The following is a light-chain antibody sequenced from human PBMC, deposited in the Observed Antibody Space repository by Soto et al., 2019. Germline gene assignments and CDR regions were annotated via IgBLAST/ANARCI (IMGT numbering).Light chain of an antibody. Sequence: EIILTQSPATLSLSPGERVTLSCRASQSVSSYLAWYQQKPGQAPRLLIYGASNRATRIPAWFSGSGSGTGFVLTSSIVEPEDSVVYYCQQGHSACTFGGGTKVEIK. CDR1: QSVSSY. J-gene: IGKJ4*02. CDR3: QQGHSACT. CDR2: GAS. V-gene: IGKV3-11*01.